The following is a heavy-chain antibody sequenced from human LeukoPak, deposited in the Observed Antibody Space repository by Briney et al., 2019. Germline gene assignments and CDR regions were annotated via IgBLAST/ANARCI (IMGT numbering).Heavy chain of an antibody. V-gene: IGHV4-4*07. CDR1: GGSISSYY. CDR2: IYTSGST. J-gene: IGHJ4*02. CDR3: ARDGKPEDYFDY. D-gene: IGHD1-26*01. Sequence: SETLCLTCTVSGGSISSYYWSWIRQPAGKGLEWIGRIYTSGSTNYNPSLKSRVTMSVDTSKNQFSLKLSSVTAADTAVYYCARDGKPEDYFDYWGQGTLVTVSS.